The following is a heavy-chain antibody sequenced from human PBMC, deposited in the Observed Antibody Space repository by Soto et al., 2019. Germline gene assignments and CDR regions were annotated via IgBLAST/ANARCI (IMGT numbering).Heavy chain of an antibody. D-gene: IGHD1-20*01. J-gene: IGHJ6*03. CDR2: IYYSGST. CDR1: GGSISSSSYY. Sequence: QLQLQESGPGLVKPSETLSLTCTVSGGSISSSSYYWGWIRQPPGKGLEWIGSIYYSGSTYYNPSLKSRVNISVDTSKNQFSLKLSSVTAADTAVYYCASITNWNYSYYYYMDGWGKGTTVTVSS. V-gene: IGHV4-39*01. CDR3: ASITNWNYSYYYYMDG.